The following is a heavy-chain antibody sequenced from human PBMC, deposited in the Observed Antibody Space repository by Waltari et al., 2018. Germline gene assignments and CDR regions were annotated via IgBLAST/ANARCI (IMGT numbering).Heavy chain of an antibody. V-gene: IGHV3-23*04. CDR3: AKEMSWLRLFDY. CDR2: VSVSGGST. D-gene: IGHD5-12*01. Sequence: EVQVVESGGGLVQPGGSLRLSCAASGFTFSNYAMSWVRQAPGKGVEGVAAVSVSGGSTYYEDAVKGRFTISRDNSKNTLYLKMNSLRAEDTAVYYCAKEMSWLRLFDYWGQGTLVTVSS. CDR1: GFTFSNYA. J-gene: IGHJ4*02.